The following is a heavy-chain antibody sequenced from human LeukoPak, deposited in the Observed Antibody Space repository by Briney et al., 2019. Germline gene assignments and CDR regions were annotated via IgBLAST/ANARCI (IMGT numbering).Heavy chain of an antibody. Sequence: PPETLSLTCTVSGGSISSGGYYWSWIRQHPGKGLEWIGYIYYSGSTYYNPSLKSRVTISVDTSKNQSSLKLSSVTAADTAVYYCARVERERAVAGTGAFDIWGQGTMVTVSS. CDR1: GGSISSGGYY. D-gene: IGHD6-19*01. CDR3: ARVERERAVAGTGAFDI. V-gene: IGHV4-31*03. J-gene: IGHJ3*02. CDR2: IYYSGST.